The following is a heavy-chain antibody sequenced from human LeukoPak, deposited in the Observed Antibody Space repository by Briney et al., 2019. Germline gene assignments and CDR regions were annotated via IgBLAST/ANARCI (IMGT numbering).Heavy chain of an antibody. J-gene: IGHJ5*02. D-gene: IGHD3-9*01. V-gene: IGHV1-69*04. CDR2: IIPIFGIA. CDR1: GGTFSSYA. CDR3: ARAYYDILTGYFNWFDP. Sequence: SVKVSCKASGGTFSSYAISWVRQAPGQGLEWMGRIIPIFGIANYAQKFQGRVTITADKSTSTAYMELSSLRSEDTAVYYCARAYYDILTGYFNWFDPWGQGTLVTVSS.